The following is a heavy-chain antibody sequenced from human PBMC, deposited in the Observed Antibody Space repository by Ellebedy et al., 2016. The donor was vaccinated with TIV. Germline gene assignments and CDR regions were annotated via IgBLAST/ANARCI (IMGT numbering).Heavy chain of an antibody. CDR2: ISGSVGST. V-gene: IGHV3-23*01. CDR1: GFTFSIYA. Sequence: GESLKISCAASGFTFSIYAMNWVRQAPGKGLEWVSAISGSVGSTYYTDSVKGRFTISRDNSKNTLYLQMNSLRVEDTAIYYCAKDPNFNPDYFDYWGQGTLVTVSS. CDR3: AKDPNFNPDYFDY. J-gene: IGHJ4*02. D-gene: IGHD1-1*01.